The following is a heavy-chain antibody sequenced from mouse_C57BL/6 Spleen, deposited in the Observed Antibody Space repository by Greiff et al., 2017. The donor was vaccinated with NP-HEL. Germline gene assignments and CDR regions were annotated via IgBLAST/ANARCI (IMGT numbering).Heavy chain of an antibody. CDR3: ARTDGYSAWFAY. V-gene: IGHV1-82*01. J-gene: IGHJ3*01. CDR2: IYPGDGDT. Sequence: VKLQESGPELVKPGASVKISCKASGYAFSSSWMNWVKQRPGQGLEWIGRIYPGDGDTTYNGKFKGKATLTADKSSSTAYMQLSSLTSEDAAVYVCARTDGYSAWFAYWGQGTLVTVSA. CDR1: GYAFSSSW. D-gene: IGHD2-3*01.